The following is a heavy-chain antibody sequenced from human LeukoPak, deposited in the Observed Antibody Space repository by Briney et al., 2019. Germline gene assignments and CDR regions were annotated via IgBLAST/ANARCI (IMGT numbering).Heavy chain of an antibody. CDR1: GYTFTGYY. Sequence: ASVKVSCKASGYTFTGYYMHWVRQAPGQGLEWMGWINPNSGGTNYAQKFQGRVTMTRDTSISTAYMELSRLRSDDTAVYYCARAPGGALGGYSALWGQGTLVTVSS. CDR3: ARAPGGALGGYSAL. J-gene: IGHJ4*02. V-gene: IGHV1-2*02. CDR2: INPNSGGT. D-gene: IGHD5-12*01.